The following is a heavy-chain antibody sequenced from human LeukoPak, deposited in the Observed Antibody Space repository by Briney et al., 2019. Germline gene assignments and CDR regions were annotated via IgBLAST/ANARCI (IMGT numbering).Heavy chain of an antibody. Sequence: TLSLTCTVSGGSISSGDYYWSWIRKPQGKGLEWIGYIYYSGSTYYNPSLKSRVTISLDTSKNQFSLKLSSVTAADTAVYYCARRGAVAGYFDYWGQGTLVTVSS. J-gene: IGHJ4*02. V-gene: IGHV4-30-4*01. CDR1: GGSISSGDYY. D-gene: IGHD6-19*01. CDR3: ARRGAVAGYFDY. CDR2: IYYSGST.